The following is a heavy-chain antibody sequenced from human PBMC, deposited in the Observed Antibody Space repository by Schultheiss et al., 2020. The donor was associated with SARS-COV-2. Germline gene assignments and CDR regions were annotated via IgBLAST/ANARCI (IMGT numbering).Heavy chain of an antibody. CDR1: GGSFSGYY. CDR3: AREFWSITIFGVVSRHPFDP. D-gene: IGHD3-3*01. CDR2: IYYSGST. V-gene: IGHV4-59*01. Sequence: SETLSLTCAVYGGSFSGYYWSWIRQPPGKGLEWIGYIYYSGSTNYNPSLKSRVTISVDTSKNQFSLKLSSVTAADTAVYYCAREFWSITIFGVVSRHPFDPCGQGTLVTVSS. J-gene: IGHJ5*02.